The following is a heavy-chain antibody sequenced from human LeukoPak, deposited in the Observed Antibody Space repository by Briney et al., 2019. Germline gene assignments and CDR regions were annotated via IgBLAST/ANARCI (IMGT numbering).Heavy chain of an antibody. Sequence: PGGSLRLSCAASGFTFSSYAMSWVRQAPGKGLEWVSAISGSGGSTYYADSVKGRFTISRDNSKNTLYLQMNSLRAEDTAVYYCANVPFYDILTGYYTPDAFDIWGQGTMVTVSS. CDR1: GFTFSSYA. CDR3: ANVPFYDILTGYYTPDAFDI. CDR2: ISGSGGST. D-gene: IGHD3-9*01. V-gene: IGHV3-23*01. J-gene: IGHJ3*02.